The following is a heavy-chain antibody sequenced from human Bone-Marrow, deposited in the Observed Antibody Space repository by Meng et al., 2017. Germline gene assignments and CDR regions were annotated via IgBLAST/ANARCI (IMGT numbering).Heavy chain of an antibody. V-gene: IGHV4-59*01. J-gene: IGHJ3*02. CDR3: ARDASGGDDAFDI. CDR2: IYYSGST. CDR1: GGSISSYY. D-gene: IGHD3-16*01. Sequence: GSLRLSCTVSGGSISSYYWSWIRQPPGKGLEWIGYIYYSGSTNYNPSLKSRVTISVDTSKNQFSLKLSSVTAADTAVYHCARDASGGDDAFDIWGQGTMVTVSS.